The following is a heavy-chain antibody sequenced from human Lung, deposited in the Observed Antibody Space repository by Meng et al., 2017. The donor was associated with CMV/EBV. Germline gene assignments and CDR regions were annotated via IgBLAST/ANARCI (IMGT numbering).Heavy chain of an antibody. Sequence: VQVQQPVPGRVKPSDTLSRTCAISGDIVSSNSAAWHWIRQSPSRGLEWLGRTYYRSKWYHEYAVSVKSRITISPDTPKNQFSLQLNSMTPEDTAVYYCARGINGGCGDWGQGTLVTVSS. CDR1: GDIVSSNSAA. CDR3: ARGINGGCGD. CDR2: TYYRSKWYH. D-gene: IGHD4-23*01. V-gene: IGHV6-1*01. J-gene: IGHJ4*02.